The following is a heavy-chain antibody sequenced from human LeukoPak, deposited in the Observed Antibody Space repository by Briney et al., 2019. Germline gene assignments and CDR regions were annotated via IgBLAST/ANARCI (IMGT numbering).Heavy chain of an antibody. CDR1: GRSFSDHY. V-gene: IGHV4-34*01. CDR3: ARLWDESGSY. D-gene: IGHD1-26*01. CDR2: INHSGNT. Sequence: SETLSLTCALYGRSFSDHYWTWIRQAPGKGLEWIGEINHSGNTNYHPSLKSRVTISVDTSKNQFSLKLSSVTAAGTAVYWCARLWDESGSYWGQGIMVIVSS. J-gene: IGHJ4*02.